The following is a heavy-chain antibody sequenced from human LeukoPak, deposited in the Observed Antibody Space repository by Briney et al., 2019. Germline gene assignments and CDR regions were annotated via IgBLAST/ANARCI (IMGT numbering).Heavy chain of an antibody. J-gene: IGHJ4*02. Sequence: GGSLRLSCAASGFTFSSFAVHWVRQAPGKGLEWVAFIRYDGNSKYYADSVKGRFTVSRDNSKNTLYLQMNSLRDEDTALYYCAKDPSGTYCGDYWGQGTLVPVSS. D-gene: IGHD1-26*01. V-gene: IGHV3-30*02. CDR3: AKDPSGTYCGDY. CDR2: IRYDGNSK. CDR1: GFTFSSFA.